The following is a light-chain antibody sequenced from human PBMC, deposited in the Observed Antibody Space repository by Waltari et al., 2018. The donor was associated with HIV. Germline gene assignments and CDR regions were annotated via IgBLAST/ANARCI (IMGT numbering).Light chain of an antibody. CDR1: TSNIGSNY. CDR2: RNE. V-gene: IGLV1-47*01. Sequence: SVVTQPPSASGTPGQRVTISCSGNTSNIGSNYVFWYQHLPGTAPKLLSHRNEQRPSGVPDRFSGSTSGTSASLAISGLRSEDEADYYCVTGDDSLRGVVFGGGTKVAVL. CDR3: VTGDDSLRGVV. J-gene: IGLJ2*01.